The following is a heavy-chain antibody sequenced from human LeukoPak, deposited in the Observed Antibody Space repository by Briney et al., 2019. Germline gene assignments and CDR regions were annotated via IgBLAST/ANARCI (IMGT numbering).Heavy chain of an antibody. CDR3: AVGDPYQLLEY. CDR2: LDVEDGDGET. CDR1: GYSLTELS. Sequence: ASVKVSCKVFGYSLTELSKYWVRQAPGKGLEWMGGLDVEDGDGETIYAQKFEGRVTMTEDTSSDTVYMELSSLRSDDTAVYYCAVGDPYQLLEYWGQGTLVTVSS. D-gene: IGHD2-2*01. J-gene: IGHJ4*02. V-gene: IGHV1-24*01.